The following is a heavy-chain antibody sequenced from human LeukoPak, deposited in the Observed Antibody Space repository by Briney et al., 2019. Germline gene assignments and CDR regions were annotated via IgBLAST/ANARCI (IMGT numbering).Heavy chain of an antibody. CDR3: ARASGSYNNWFDP. V-gene: IGHV4-61*02. CDR2: IYTSGST. D-gene: IGHD1-26*01. Sequence: SSETLSLTCTVSGGSISSGSYYWSWIRQPAGKGLEWIGRIYTSGSTNYNPSLKSRVTISVDTSKNQFSLKLSSVTAADTAVYYCARASGSYNNWFDPWGQGTLVTVSS. J-gene: IGHJ5*02. CDR1: GGSISSGSYY.